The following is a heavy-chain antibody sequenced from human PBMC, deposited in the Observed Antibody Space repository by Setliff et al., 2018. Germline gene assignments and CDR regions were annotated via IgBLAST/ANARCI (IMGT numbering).Heavy chain of an antibody. D-gene: IGHD1-26*01. CDR3: ARVRYSGSYGYYYYYMDV. J-gene: IGHJ6*03. V-gene: IGHV4-61*09. CDR2: VYTSGST. Sequence: SETLSLTCSVSGGSISSGSDYWTWIRQPAGKGLEWIGHVYTSGSTNYNPSLKSRVTMSVDTSKNQFSLKLSSVTAADTAVYYCARVRYSGSYGYYYYYMDVWGKGTTVTVS. CDR1: GGSISSGSDY.